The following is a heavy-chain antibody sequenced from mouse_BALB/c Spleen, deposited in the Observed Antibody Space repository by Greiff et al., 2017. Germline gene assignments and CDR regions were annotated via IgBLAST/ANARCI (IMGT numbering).Heavy chain of an antibody. D-gene: IGHD1-1*01. J-gene: IGHJ3*01. CDR3: ARHEGKEVEFAY. Sequence: VKLLESGAELVKPGASVKLSCKASGYTFTEYIIHWVKQRSGQGLEWIGWFYPGSGSIKYNEKFKDKATLTADKSSSTVYMELSRLTSEDSAVYFCARHEGKEVEFAYWGQGTLVTVSA. CDR2: FYPGSGSI. CDR1: GYTFTEYI. V-gene: IGHV1-62-2*01.